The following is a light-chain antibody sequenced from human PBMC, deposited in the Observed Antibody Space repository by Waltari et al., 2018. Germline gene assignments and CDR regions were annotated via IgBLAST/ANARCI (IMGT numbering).Light chain of an antibody. J-gene: IGLJ2*01. CDR1: NGSIDSKY. Sequence: FLFTQPRSPSGSPGPLGTISCTRSNGSIDSKYVQWNQQRPGSVPTTVIYKDNQRPSGVPDRFSGSIDGSASSASLTISGLKSEDEADYYCQSADVIYNVLFGGGTRLTVL. CDR3: QSADVIYNVL. V-gene: IGLV6-57*03. CDR2: KDN.